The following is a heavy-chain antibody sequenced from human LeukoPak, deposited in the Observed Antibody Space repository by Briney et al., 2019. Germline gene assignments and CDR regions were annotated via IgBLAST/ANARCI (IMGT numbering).Heavy chain of an antibody. CDR3: AKGPGELFPNWFDP. Sequence: PGGSLRLSCAASGFTFSSCGMSWVRQAPGKGLEWVSGIRGSGGSTYNADSVKGRFTISRDNSKNTLYLQMHSLRVEDTAVYYCAKGPGELFPNWFDPWGQGTLVAVSS. V-gene: IGHV3-23*01. CDR2: IRGSGGST. CDR1: GFTFSSCG. D-gene: IGHD3-10*01. J-gene: IGHJ5*02.